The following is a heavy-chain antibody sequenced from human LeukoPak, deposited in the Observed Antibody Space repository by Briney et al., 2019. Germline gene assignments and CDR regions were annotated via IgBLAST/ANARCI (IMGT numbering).Heavy chain of an antibody. CDR1: GYTFTGYY. D-gene: IGHD3-10*01. Sequence: VASVKVSCKSSGYTFTGYYIHWVRQAPGQGPEWIGWITPHSGATNYAQKFQGRVTMTRDTSIRTALMELSSLRSDDTAMYYCSRDLLMYYSGSGESTWGQGTQVTISS. J-gene: IGHJ5*02. V-gene: IGHV1-2*02. CDR3: SRDLLMYYSGSGEST. CDR2: ITPHSGAT.